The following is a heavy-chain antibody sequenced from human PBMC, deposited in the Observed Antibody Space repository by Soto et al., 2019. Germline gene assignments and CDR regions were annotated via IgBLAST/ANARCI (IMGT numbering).Heavy chain of an antibody. Sequence: QVQLVQSGAEVKKPGSSVKVSCKASGGTFSSYAISWVRQAPGQGLEWMGGIIPIFGTANYAQKFQGRVTITADESTSTAYMELSSLRSEDTAVYYCAIRYYDFWSGQTRGYYYYGMDVWGQGTTVTVSS. CDR3: AIRYYDFWSGQTRGYYYYGMDV. J-gene: IGHJ6*02. D-gene: IGHD3-3*01. CDR2: IIPIFGTA. CDR1: GGTFSSYA. V-gene: IGHV1-69*01.